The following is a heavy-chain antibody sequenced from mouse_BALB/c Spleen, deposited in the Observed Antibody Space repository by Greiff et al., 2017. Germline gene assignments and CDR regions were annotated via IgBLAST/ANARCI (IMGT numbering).Heavy chain of an antibody. J-gene: IGHJ4*01. D-gene: IGHD2-10*01. Sequence: EVKLEESGGGLVQPGESLKLSCESNEYEFPSHDMSWVRKTPEKRLELVAAINSDGGSTYYPDTMERRFIISRDNTKKTLYLQMSSLRSEDTALYYCARHGTYYGNYDAMDYWGQGTSVTVSS. V-gene: IGHV5-2*03. CDR1: EYEFPSHD. CDR2: INSDGGST. CDR3: ARHGTYYGNYDAMDY.